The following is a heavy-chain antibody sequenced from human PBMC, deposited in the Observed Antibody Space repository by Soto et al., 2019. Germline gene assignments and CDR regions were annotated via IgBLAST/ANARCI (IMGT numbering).Heavy chain of an antibody. D-gene: IGHD4-17*01. CDR1: GGSISSGGYY. V-gene: IGHV4-31*03. CDR2: IYYSGST. J-gene: IGHJ4*02. Sequence: QVQLQESGPGLVKPSQTLSLTCTVSGGSISSGGYYWSWIRQHPGKGLEWIGYIYYSGSTYYNPSRKSGVTISADTSKNQFSLKLSSVTAADTAVYYCASDYGGNSLVDYWGQGTLVTVSS. CDR3: ASDYGGNSLVDY.